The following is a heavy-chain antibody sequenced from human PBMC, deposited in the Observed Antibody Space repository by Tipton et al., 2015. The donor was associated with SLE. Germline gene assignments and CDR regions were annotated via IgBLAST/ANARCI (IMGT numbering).Heavy chain of an antibody. Sequence: SLRLSCAASGFTFDDYTMHWVRQAPGKGLEWVSDISGSGGSTNYADSVKGRFTISRDNSKNTLYLQMNSLSAEDTAVYYCANPPAIGSSWPPGGYWGQGTLVTVSS. J-gene: IGHJ4*02. CDR1: GFTFDDYT. V-gene: IGHV3-23*01. CDR3: ANPPAIGSSWPPGGY. D-gene: IGHD6-13*01. CDR2: ISGSGGST.